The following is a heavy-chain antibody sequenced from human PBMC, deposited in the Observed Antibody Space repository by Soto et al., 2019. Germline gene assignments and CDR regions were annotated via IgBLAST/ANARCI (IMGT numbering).Heavy chain of an antibody. Sequence: QVQLQESGPGLVKPSQTLTLTCTVSGGSISSGSFYWSWIRQHPGKGLEWIGHISDSGSSYYNPSLESRVTIAVDTSKNQFSLKLRAVTAADPAVYFCARTTFYDIFTAYYALFDYWGQGTLVTVSS. CDR2: ISDSGSS. J-gene: IGHJ4*02. CDR3: ARTTFYDIFTAYYALFDY. D-gene: IGHD3-9*01. CDR1: GGSISSGSFY. V-gene: IGHV4-31*03.